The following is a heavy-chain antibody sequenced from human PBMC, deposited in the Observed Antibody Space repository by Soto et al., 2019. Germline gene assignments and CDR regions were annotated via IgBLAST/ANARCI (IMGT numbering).Heavy chain of an antibody. J-gene: IGHJ5*01. CDR3: AKAPHYYDRGSFYQPPDS. D-gene: IGHD3-10*02. CDR1: GFKFEDYA. V-gene: IGHV3-9*01. Sequence: EVHLVESGGGLVRPGRSLRLSCAASGFKFEDYAMHWVRQGPGKGLEWVSGISWNSGRIGYADSVKGRFIISRDNAKNSLFLQMNSLRADDTALYYCAKAPHYYDRGSFYQPPDSWGHGTLVTVSS. CDR2: ISWNSGRI.